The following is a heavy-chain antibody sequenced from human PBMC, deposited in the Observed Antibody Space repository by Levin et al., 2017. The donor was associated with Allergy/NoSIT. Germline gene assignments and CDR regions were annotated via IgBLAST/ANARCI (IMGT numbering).Heavy chain of an antibody. D-gene: IGHD3-3*01. CDR1: GGSISSGDYY. CDR2: IYYSGST. CDR3: ARDRVVGVVDY. Sequence: SETLSLTCTVSGGSISSGDYYWSWIRQPPGKGLEWIGYIYYSGSTYYNPSLKSRVTISVDTSKNQFSLKLSSVTAADTAVYYCARDRVVGVVDYWGQGTLVTVSS. V-gene: IGHV4-30-4*01. J-gene: IGHJ4*02.